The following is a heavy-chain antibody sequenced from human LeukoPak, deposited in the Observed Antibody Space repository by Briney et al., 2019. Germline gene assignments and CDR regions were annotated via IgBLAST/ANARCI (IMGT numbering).Heavy chain of an antibody. Sequence: PGGSLRLPCAASGFTFSSYWMHWVRQAPGKGLVWVSRINSDGSSTNYADSVKGRFTISRDNAENTLYLQMNSLGAEDTAVYYCARLGDYYNAHWFDPWGQGTLVTVSS. V-gene: IGHV3-74*01. CDR2: INSDGSST. CDR3: ARLGDYYNAHWFDP. D-gene: IGHD1-26*01. J-gene: IGHJ5*02. CDR1: GFTFSSYW.